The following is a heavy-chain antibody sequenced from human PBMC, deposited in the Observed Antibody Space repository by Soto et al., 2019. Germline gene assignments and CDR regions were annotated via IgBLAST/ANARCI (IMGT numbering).Heavy chain of an antibody. V-gene: IGHV1-18*01. Sequence: ALVKVSCKASGYTFTSYGISWVRQAPGQGLEWMGWISAYNGNTNYAQKLQGRVTMTTDTSTSTAYMELRSLRSDDTAVYYCARYSSSWVCVDYWGQGTLVTVSS. CDR3: ARYSSSWVCVDY. D-gene: IGHD6-13*01. CDR2: ISAYNGNT. CDR1: GYTFTSYG. J-gene: IGHJ4*02.